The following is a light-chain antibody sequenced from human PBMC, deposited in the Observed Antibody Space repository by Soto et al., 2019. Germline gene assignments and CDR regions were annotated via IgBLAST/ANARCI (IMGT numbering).Light chain of an antibody. V-gene: IGKV1-6*01. CDR2: SAS. Sequence: AIQMTQSPSSLSASVGDRVIITCRASQDISHNVGWYQQKPGKVPNLLIYSASSLQSGVPSRFSGRRSGTAFTHTISSLQPEDFATYFCLQEYNYPWTFGQGTKVEIK. J-gene: IGKJ1*01. CDR3: LQEYNYPWT. CDR1: QDISHN.